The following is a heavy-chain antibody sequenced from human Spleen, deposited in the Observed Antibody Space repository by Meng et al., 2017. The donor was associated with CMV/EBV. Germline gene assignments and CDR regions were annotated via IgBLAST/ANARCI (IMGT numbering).Heavy chain of an antibody. CDR1: GYTFTGYY. Sequence: ASVKVSCKASGYTFTGYYILWVRQAPGQGLEWMGWINPNSGGTNYAQKFQGRVTMTRDTSISTAYMELSRLRSDDTAVYYCARGIGEGAPQSYWGQGMLVTVSS. J-gene: IGHJ4*02. D-gene: IGHD3-10*01. V-gene: IGHV1-2*02. CDR2: INPNSGGT. CDR3: ARGIGEGAPQSY.